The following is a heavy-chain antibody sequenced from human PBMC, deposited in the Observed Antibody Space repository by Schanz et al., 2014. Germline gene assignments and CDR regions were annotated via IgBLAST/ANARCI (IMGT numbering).Heavy chain of an antibody. CDR1: GFTFSSYS. Sequence: VQLVESGGGVVQPGRSLRLSCVASGFTFSSYSMNWVRQAPGKGLEWVSYISSSSSTRYYADSVKGRFTISRDNAKNSLFLQMNSLRPEDTAVYYCARGRVLESWGQGTLVTVSS. D-gene: IGHD1-1*01. V-gene: IGHV3-48*01. CDR3: ARGRVLES. J-gene: IGHJ5*02. CDR2: ISSSSSTR.